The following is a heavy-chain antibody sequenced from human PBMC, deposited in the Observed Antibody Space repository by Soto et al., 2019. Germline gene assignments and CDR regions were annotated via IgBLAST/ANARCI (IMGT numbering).Heavy chain of an antibody. J-gene: IGHJ5*02. D-gene: IGHD3-10*01. V-gene: IGHV3-30*18. CDR3: AKDRGITMVRGAPP. CDR1: GFTFSSYG. Sequence: GGSLRLSCAASGFTFSSYGMHWVRQAPGKGLEWVAVISYDGSNKYYADSVKGRFTISRDNSKNTLYLQMNSLRAEDTAVYYCAKDRGITMVRGAPPWGQGTLVTVSS. CDR2: ISYDGSNK.